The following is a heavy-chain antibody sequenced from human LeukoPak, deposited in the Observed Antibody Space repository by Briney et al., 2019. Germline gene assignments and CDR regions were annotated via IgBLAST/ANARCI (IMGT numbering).Heavy chain of an antibody. CDR1: GYSISSGYY. Sequence: PSQTLSLTCAVSGYSISSGYYWGWIRQPPGKGLEWIGSIYHSGSTYYNPSLKSRVTISVDTSKNQFSLKLSSVTAADTAVYYCARHCKQLWLLEYYYYMDVWGKGTTVTVSS. V-gene: IGHV4-38-2*01. J-gene: IGHJ6*03. CDR2: IYHSGST. CDR3: ARHCKQLWLLEYYYYMDV. D-gene: IGHD5-18*01.